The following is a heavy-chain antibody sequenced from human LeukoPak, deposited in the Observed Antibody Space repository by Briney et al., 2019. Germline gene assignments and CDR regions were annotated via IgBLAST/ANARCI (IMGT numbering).Heavy chain of an antibody. CDR3: ANGMDA. CDR2: IRSKGNSYAT. J-gene: IGHJ6*02. V-gene: IGHV3-73*01. Sequence: GGSLRLSCAASGFSFSASVMHWVRQASGKGLEWVGRIRSKGNSYATADAASGKDRFTISRDDSKNTAYLQMNSLKTEDTAVYYRANGMDAWGQGTTVTVSS. CDR1: GFSFSASV.